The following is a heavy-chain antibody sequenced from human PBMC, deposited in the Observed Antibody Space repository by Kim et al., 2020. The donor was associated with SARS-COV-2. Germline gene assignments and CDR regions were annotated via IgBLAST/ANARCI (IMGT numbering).Heavy chain of an antibody. CDR2: IIPIFGTA. CDR3: ASKNYDFWSGYYHDYYYYGMDV. CDR1: GGTFSSYA. D-gene: IGHD3-3*01. Sequence: SVKVSCKASGGTFSSYAISWVRQAPGQGLEWMGGIIPIFGTANYAQKFQGRVTITADESTSTAYMELSSLRSEDTAVYYCASKNYDFWSGYYHDYYYYGMDVWGQGTTVTVSS. J-gene: IGHJ6*02. V-gene: IGHV1-69*13.